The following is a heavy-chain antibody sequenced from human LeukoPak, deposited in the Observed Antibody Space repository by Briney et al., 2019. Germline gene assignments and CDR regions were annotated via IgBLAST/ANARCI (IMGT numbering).Heavy chain of an antibody. D-gene: IGHD3-9*01. CDR3: ARGGFAGVRYFDWLLYGDREEIEIDY. CDR2: ISSSSSYI. CDR1: GFTFSSYS. Sequence: GGSLRLSCAASGFTFSSYSMNWVRQAPGKGLEWVSSISSSSSYIYYADSVKGRFTISRDNAKNSLYLQMNSLRAEDTAVYYCARGGFAGVRYFDWLLYGDREEIEIDYWGQGTLVTVSS. J-gene: IGHJ4*02. V-gene: IGHV3-21*04.